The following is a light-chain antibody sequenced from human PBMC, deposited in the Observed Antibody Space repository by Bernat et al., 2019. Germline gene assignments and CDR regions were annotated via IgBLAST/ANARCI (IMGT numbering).Light chain of an antibody. Sequence: QVTQSPTSLASTGREPVTIACPTSQDINNFFNWYQQKPRKAPKLLIYCSSRLQSGVPSRFSGSGSGTDFTLTISNLQPEDFATYYCQQSYDTPLTFGGGTKVEIK. CDR1: QDINNF. CDR3: QQSYDTPLT. V-gene: IGKV1-39*01. CDR2: CSS. J-gene: IGKJ4*01.